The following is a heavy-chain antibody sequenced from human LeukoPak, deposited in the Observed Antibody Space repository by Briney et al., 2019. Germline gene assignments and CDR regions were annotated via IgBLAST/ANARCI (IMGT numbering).Heavy chain of an antibody. CDR2: IKQDGSEK. CDR3: AKDPGDGYNDAFDI. D-gene: IGHD5-24*01. CDR1: GFTFNSYW. V-gene: IGHV3-7*03. Sequence: GGSLRLSCAASGFTFNSYWMNWVRQAPGKGLEWVANIKQDGSEKYYVDSVKGRFTISRDSAKNSLYLQMNSLRAEDTALYYCAKDPGDGYNDAFDIWGQGTMVTVSS. J-gene: IGHJ3*02.